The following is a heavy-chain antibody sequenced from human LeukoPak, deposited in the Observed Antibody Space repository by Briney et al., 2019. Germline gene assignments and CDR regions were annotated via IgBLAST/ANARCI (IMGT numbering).Heavy chain of an antibody. D-gene: IGHD1-26*01. Sequence: SETLSLTCTVSGGSISSYYWSWIRQPAWKGLEWIGRIYTGGNTNYHPSLKSRVTISVDTSKNQFSLKLSSVTAADTAVYYCARLTGSCLDYWGQGTLVTVSS. CDR2: IYTGGNT. V-gene: IGHV4-4*07. CDR1: GGSISSYY. CDR3: ARLTGSCLDY. J-gene: IGHJ4*02.